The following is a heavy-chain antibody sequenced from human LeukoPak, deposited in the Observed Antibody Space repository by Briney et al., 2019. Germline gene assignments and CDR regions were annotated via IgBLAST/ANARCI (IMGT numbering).Heavy chain of an antibody. CDR3: ARAQDYYDSSGYYPPYFDY. J-gene: IGHJ4*02. CDR1: GGSISSGGYY. Sequence: SQTLSLTCTVSGGSISSGGYYWSWIRQHPGKGLEWIGYIYYSGSTYYNPSLKSRVTISVDTSKNQFSLKLSSVTAADTAVYYCARAQDYYDSSGYYPPYFDYWGQGTLVTDSS. D-gene: IGHD3-22*01. V-gene: IGHV4-31*03. CDR2: IYYSGST.